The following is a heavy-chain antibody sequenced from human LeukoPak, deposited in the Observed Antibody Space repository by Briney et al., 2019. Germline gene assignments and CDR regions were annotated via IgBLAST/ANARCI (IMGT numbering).Heavy chain of an antibody. V-gene: IGHV3-30-3*01. J-gene: IGHJ4*02. Sequence: PGGSLRLSCAASGFTFSSYAMHWVRQAPGRGLEWVAVISYDGSNKDYADSVKGRFTISRDNSKSTLYLQMNSLRAEDTAVYYCARDRDGSGSSTVDYWGQGTLVTVSS. D-gene: IGHD3-10*01. CDR3: ARDRDGSGSSTVDY. CDR2: ISYDGSNK. CDR1: GFTFSSYA.